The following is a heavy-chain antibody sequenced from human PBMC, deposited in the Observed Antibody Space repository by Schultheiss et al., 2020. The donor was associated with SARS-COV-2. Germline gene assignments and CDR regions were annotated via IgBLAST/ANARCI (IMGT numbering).Heavy chain of an antibody. J-gene: IGHJ6*02. Sequence: SETLSLTCTVSGGSISSGGYYWSWIRQHPGKGLEWIGYIYYSGSTYYNPSLKSRVTISVDTSKNQFSLKLSSVTAADTAVYYCARADTGYGDYVGYYYYYGMDVWGQGTTVTVSS. CDR1: GGSISSGGYY. CDR3: ARADTGYGDYVGYYYYYGMDV. V-gene: IGHV4-31*03. CDR2: IYYSGST. D-gene: IGHD4-17*01.